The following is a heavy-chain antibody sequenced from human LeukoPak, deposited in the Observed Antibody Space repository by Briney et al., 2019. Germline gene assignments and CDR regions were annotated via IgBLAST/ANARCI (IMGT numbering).Heavy chain of an antibody. D-gene: IGHD3-22*01. CDR3: ARMSPSLYDSLEY. V-gene: IGHV4-61*02. CDR1: GGSISSGSYY. J-gene: IGHJ4*02. CDR2: IYFTGST. Sequence: KTSETLSLTCTVSGGSISSGSYYWSWIRQPAGKGLEWIGRIYFTGSTNYNPSLKSRVTISIAPSKNQFSLELSSVTAADTAVYYCARMSPSLYDSLEYWGQGTLVTVSS.